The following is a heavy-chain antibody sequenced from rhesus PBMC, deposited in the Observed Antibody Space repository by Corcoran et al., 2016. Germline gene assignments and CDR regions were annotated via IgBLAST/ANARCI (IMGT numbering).Heavy chain of an antibody. Sequence: EVQLVESGGGLAKLGGSLRLSCAAYGFTFSSSGMSWVRQSPGRGIECVSGIRYTSVSTYYADSVEGRFTITRDNAKNTLSLKMNSLGAEDPTVYYCARKGCTGNGCYLFDYWGQGVLVTVSS. D-gene: IGHD2-21*01. V-gene: IGHV3-103*01. J-gene: IGHJ4*01. CDR1: GFTFSSSG. CDR3: ARKGCTGNGCYLFDY. CDR2: IRYTSVST.